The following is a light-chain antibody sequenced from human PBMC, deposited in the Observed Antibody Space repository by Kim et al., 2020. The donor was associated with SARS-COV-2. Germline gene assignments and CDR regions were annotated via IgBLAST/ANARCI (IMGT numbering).Light chain of an antibody. J-gene: IGLJ1*01. V-gene: IGLV2-14*03. CDR3: TSYRSSGYV. Sequence: QSALTQPAPVSGSPGQSITISCTGTSSDVGTYNYVSWYQQYPGKAPKLMIYDVFKRPSGVSNRFSGSKSGNTASLTISGLQAEDEADYYCTSYRSSGYVFGTGTKVTVL. CDR2: DVF. CDR1: SSDVGTYNY.